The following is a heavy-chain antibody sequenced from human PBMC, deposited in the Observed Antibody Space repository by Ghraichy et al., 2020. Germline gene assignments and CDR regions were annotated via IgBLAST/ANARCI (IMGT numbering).Heavy chain of an antibody. J-gene: IGHJ4*02. V-gene: IGHV1-69*04. CDR3: ARSRPEERYCSSTSCPYYFDY. Sequence: SVKVSCKASGGTFSSYAISWVRQAPGQGLEWMGRIIPILGIANYAQKFQGRVTITADKSTSTAYMELSSLRSEDTAVYYCARSRPEERYCSSTSCPYYFDYWGQGTLVTVSS. D-gene: IGHD2-2*01. CDR2: IIPILGIA. CDR1: GGTFSSYA.